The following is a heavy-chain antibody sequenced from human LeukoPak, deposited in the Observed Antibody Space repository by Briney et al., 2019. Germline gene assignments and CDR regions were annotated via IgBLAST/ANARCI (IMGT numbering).Heavy chain of an antibody. CDR3: ARAIKGRSTSGYYYYYMDV. J-gene: IGHJ6*03. V-gene: IGHV3-7*01. CDR2: IKQDGSEK. CDR1: GFTFSSYW. Sequence: GGSLRLSCAASGFTFSSYWMSWVRQAPGKGLERVANIKQDGSEKYYVDSVKGRFTISRDNAKNSLDLQMNSLRAEDTAVYYCARAIKGRSTSGYYYYYMDVWGKGTTVTVSS. D-gene: IGHD2-2*01.